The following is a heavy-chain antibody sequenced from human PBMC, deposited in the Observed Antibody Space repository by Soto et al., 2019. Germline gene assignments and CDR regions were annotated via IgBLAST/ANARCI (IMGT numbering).Heavy chain of an antibody. D-gene: IGHD4-17*01. J-gene: IGHJ4*02. CDR2: IYYSGST. V-gene: IGHV4-59*01. CDR3: ARRYGDAVDF. Sequence: QVQLQESGPGLVRPSETLSLPCTVSGGSISSYYWSWIQQPPGKGLEWIGYIYYSGSTNSNPSLKTRVTISVDTSKNQFSLKLSSVTAADTAVYYCARRYGDAVDFWGQGTLVTVSS. CDR1: GGSISSYY.